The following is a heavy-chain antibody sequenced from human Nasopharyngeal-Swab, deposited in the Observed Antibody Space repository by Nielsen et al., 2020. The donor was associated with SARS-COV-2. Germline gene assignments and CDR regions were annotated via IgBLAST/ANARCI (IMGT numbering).Heavy chain of an antibody. D-gene: IGHD2-2*01. V-gene: IGHV3-74*01. J-gene: IGHJ3*02. Sequence: GESLKISCAASGFTFSTYWMHWVRQAPGKGLVWVSRINSEGSSTTYADSVKGRFTISRDNAKNTLSLQMNSLRVEDTAAYYCARDLDCSSSDCYLDAFDIWGQGTAVTVSS. CDR2: INSEGSST. CDR3: ARDLDCSSSDCYLDAFDI. CDR1: GFTFSTYW.